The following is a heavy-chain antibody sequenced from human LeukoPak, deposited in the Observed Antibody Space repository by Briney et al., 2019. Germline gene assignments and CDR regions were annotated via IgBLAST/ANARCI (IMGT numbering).Heavy chain of an antibody. CDR2: IDWDDDK. CDR1: GFSLGTSGMC. CDR3: AGVTSNNYFDY. D-gene: IGHD2-21*02. Sequence: ESGPALVKPTQTLTLTCTFSGFSLGTSGMCVSWIRQPPGKALEWLARIDWDDDKFYSASLKTRLTISKDTSRNLVVLSMTNMDPVDTATYYCAGVTSNNYFDYWGQGTLVTVSS. V-gene: IGHV2-70*17. J-gene: IGHJ4*02.